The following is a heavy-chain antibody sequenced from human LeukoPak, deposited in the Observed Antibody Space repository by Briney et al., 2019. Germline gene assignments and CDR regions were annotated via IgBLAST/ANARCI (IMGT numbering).Heavy chain of an antibody. CDR1: GDIVSSNSGA. CDR3: AGGPGSLLH. J-gene: IGHJ4*02. V-gene: IGHV6-1*01. Sequence: SQTLSLTCAISGDIVSSNSGAWNWIRQSPSRGLEWLGRTYYRSKWYNGYAVSVKSRITINPDTSENQFSLHLNSVTPEDTAVYYCAGGPGSLLHWGQGILVTVSS. CDR2: TYYRSKWYN.